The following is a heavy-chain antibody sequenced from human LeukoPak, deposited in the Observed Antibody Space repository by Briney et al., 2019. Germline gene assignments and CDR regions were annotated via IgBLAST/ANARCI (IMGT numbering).Heavy chain of an antibody. J-gene: IGHJ3*02. Sequence: GRSLRLSYAASGFSFSTYAIHWVRQAPGKGLEWVAVISSDGFNKYYADSVKGRFTISRDNSKNTLFLQMNSLGPEDTAVYYCARDLDTAMVNDAFDIRGQGTMVTISS. V-gene: IGHV3-30*04. CDR3: ARDLDTAMVNDAFDI. CDR2: ISSDGFNK. CDR1: GFSFSTYA. D-gene: IGHD5-18*01.